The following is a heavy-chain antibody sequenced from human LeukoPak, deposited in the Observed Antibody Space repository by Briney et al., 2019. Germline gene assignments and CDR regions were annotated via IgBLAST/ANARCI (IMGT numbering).Heavy chain of an antibody. J-gene: IGHJ4*02. CDR2: IRSSGSPI. CDR3: VRDPDALDY. CDR1: GFTFNGYS. Sequence: GGSLRLSCAASGFTFNGYSMNWVRQAPGKGLEWVSYIRSSGSPIYYADSVKGRFTISRDNAKNSVYLQMNSLRDEDTAVYYCVRDPDALDYWGQGTLVTVSS. V-gene: IGHV3-48*02.